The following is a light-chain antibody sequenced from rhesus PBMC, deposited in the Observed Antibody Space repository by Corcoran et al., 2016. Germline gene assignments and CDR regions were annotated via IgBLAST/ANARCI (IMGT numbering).Light chain of an antibody. V-gene: IGKV1-28*01. CDR1: QGISTY. Sequence: DIQMTQSPSSLSASVGDTVTITCRAGQGISTYLNLFQQKPGTAPKLLLYAASSWQSGVPSRFSGSGAGTEFTLTISSLQPEDFAVYYCLQHDTYPYTFGQGTKIEIK. CDR3: LQHDTYPYT. J-gene: IGKJ2*01. CDR2: AAS.